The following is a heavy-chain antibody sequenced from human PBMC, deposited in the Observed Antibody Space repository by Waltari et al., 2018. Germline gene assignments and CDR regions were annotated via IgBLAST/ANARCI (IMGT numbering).Heavy chain of an antibody. CDR3: ARAASIDYDILTGYYGRGAFDI. CDR2: IYYSGST. D-gene: IGHD3-9*01. Sequence: QVQLQESGTGLVKPSETLSLTCPVSGGSISSYYWSWIRPPPGKGLEWIGYIYYSGSTNFNPSLKSRVTISVDTSKNQFSLKLSSVTTADTAVYYCARAASIDYDILTGYYGRGAFDIWGQGTMVTVSS. CDR1: GGSISSYY. V-gene: IGHV4-59*01. J-gene: IGHJ3*02.